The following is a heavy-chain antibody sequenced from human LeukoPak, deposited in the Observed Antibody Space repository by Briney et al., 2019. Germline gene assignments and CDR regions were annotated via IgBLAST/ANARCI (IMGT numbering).Heavy chain of an antibody. CDR3: VQGGNLVPFDY. CDR1: GGSISSSSYY. V-gene: IGHV4-39*07. D-gene: IGHD6-13*01. J-gene: IGHJ4*02. Sequence: SETLSLTCTVSGGSISSSSYYWGWIRQPPGKGLEWIGEIYHSGSTNYNPSLKSRVSISIDKSKNQFSLRLSSVTAADTAVYYCVQGGNLVPFDYWGQGTLVTVSS. CDR2: IYHSGST.